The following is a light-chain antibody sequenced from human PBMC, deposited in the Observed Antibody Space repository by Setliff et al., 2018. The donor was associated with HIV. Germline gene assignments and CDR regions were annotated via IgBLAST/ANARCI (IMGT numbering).Light chain of an antibody. CDR1: QTIFYSSNNKNS. Sequence: DIVMTQSPDSLAVSLGERATINCKSSQTIFYSSNNKNSLAWYQQKPGQPPRLLIYWASTRESGVPDRFSGSGSGTDFTLTISGLQAEDVAIYYCQQYYNTPFTFGPGTKVDIK. J-gene: IGKJ3*01. CDR2: WAS. CDR3: QQYYNTPFT. V-gene: IGKV4-1*01.